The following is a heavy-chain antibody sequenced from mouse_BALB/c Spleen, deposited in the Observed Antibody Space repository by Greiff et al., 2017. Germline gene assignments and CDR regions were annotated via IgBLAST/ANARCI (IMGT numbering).Heavy chain of an antibody. CDR3: AREYYGSSSFAY. CDR2: SSSGSSTI. V-gene: IGHV5-17*02. D-gene: IGHD1-1*01. J-gene: IGHJ3*01. Sequence: EVKLVESGGGLVQPGGSRKLSCAASGFTFSSFGMHWVRQAPEKGLEWVAYSSSGSSTIYYADTVKGRFTISRDNPKTTLFLQMTSLRSEDTAMYYGAREYYGSSSFAYWGQGTLVTVSA. CDR1: GFTFSSFG.